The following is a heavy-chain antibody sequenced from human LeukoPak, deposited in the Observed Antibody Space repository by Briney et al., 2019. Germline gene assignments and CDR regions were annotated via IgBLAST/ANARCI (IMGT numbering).Heavy chain of an antibody. CDR2: ISGSGGSI. CDR1: GFTFSSYA. Sequence: GGSLRLFCAASGFTFSSYAMSWVRQAPGKGLEWVSAISGSGGSIYYADSVKGRFTISRDNSKNTLYLQMNSLIGEYKTVYYVKTKVRGVIIRADWSQATLATVYS. D-gene: IGHD3-10*01. CDR3: KTKVRGVIIRAD. V-gene: IGHV3-23*01. J-gene: IGHJ4*01.